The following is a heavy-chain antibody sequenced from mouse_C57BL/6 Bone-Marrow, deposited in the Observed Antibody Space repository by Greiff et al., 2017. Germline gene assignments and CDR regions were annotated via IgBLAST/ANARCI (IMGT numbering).Heavy chain of an antibody. J-gene: IGHJ2*01. CDR3: TVINSAISDFDY. Sequence: VQLQQSGAELVRPGASVKLSCTASGFNIKDDYMHWVKQRPEQGLEWIGWIDPGNGDTKYAPKFQGKATLTADTSSTTAYLQLSSLTSEDTAVYYCTVINSAISDFDYWGQGTTLTVSS. D-gene: IGHD3-1*01. CDR2: IDPGNGDT. CDR1: GFNIKDDY. V-gene: IGHV14-4*01.